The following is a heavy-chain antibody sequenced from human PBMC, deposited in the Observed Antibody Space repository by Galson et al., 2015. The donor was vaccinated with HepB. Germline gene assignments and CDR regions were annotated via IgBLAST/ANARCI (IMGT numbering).Heavy chain of an antibody. D-gene: IGHD5-24*01. CDR2: VYPGNSDT. CDR1: GYTFTSYW. J-gene: IGHJ4*02. CDR3: ARQEWDGYNYGGFDY. Sequence: QSGAEVKKPGESLKISCQGSGYTFTSYWIAWVRQMPGKGLELMGAVYPGNSDTTYSPPFQGQVTISVDKSITTAYLQWTSLKASDSAMYFCARQEWDGYNYGGFDYWGQGALVTVSP. V-gene: IGHV5-51*01.